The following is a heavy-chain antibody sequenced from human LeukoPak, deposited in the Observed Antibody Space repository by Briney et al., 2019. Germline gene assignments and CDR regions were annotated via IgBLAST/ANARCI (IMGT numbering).Heavy chain of an antibody. CDR3: ARRYGEQWLDYFDY. CDR2: INPTTGST. J-gene: IGHJ4*02. CDR1: GYTFTNYF. D-gene: IGHD6-19*01. V-gene: IGHV1-46*01. Sequence: WASVEVSCKASGYTFTNYFMHWLRQARGQGLEWMGLINPTTGSTTYAQKFQGRVIMTRDTSTSTVYMELSSLRSEDTAVYYCARRYGEQWLDYFDYWGQGTLATVSS.